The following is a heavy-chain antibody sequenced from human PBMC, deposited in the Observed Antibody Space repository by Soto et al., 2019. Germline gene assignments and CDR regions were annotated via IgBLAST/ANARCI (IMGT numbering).Heavy chain of an antibody. CDR2: ISYDGSNK. D-gene: IGHD2-2*01. Sequence: PGGSLRLSCAASGFTFSSYAMHWVRQAPGKGLEWVAVISYDGSNKYYADSVKGRFTISRDNSKNTLYLQMNSLRAEDTAVYYCARDGWPGYCISTSCYSPPDPWGQGTLVTVSS. V-gene: IGHV3-30-3*01. CDR3: ARDGWPGYCISTSCYSPPDP. J-gene: IGHJ5*02. CDR1: GFTFSSYA.